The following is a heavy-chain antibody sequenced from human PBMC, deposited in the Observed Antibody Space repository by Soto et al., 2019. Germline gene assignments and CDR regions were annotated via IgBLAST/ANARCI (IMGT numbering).Heavy chain of an antibody. V-gene: IGHV1-8*01. CDR1: RYTFISYD. Sequence: DSVKVSCKASRYTFISYDINWVRQAPGQGLEWMGWMNPSSANTGYAQKFQGRISMTRNTSMNTAYMELNSLTSEDTAVYYCTRGQEVWWNAGPLGLHGLDVWGQGTTVTVSS. CDR2: MNPSSANT. J-gene: IGHJ6*02. D-gene: IGHD3-16*01. CDR3: TRGQEVWWNAGPLGLHGLDV.